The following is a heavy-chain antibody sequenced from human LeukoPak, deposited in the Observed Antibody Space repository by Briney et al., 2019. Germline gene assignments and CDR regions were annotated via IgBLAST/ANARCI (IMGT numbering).Heavy chain of an antibody. CDR1: GCSISSSNW. V-gene: IGHV4-4*02. CDR3: ARGEGTAMAGHVDY. D-gene: IGHD5-18*01. J-gene: IGHJ4*02. Sequence: PSETLSLTCAVSGCSISSSNWWSWVRQPPGKGLDWIGEIYHSGSTNYNPSLKSRVTISVDKSKNQFSLKLSSVTAADTAVYYCARGEGTAMAGHVDYWGQGTLVTVSS. CDR2: IYHSGST.